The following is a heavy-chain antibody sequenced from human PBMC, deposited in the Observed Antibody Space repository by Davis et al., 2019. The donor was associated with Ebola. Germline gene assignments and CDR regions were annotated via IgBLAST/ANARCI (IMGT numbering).Heavy chain of an antibody. CDR2: IYYSGST. Sequence: MPSETLSLTCTVSGGSISSGAYYWSWIRQHPGKGLEWIGYIYYSGSTNYNPSLKSRVTISVDTSKNQFSLKLSSVTAADTAVYYCARGPYYYDSSGYYGSGRIDYWGQGTLVTVSS. CDR1: GGSISSGAYY. V-gene: IGHV4-61*08. D-gene: IGHD3-22*01. J-gene: IGHJ4*02. CDR3: ARGPYYYDSSGYYGSGRIDY.